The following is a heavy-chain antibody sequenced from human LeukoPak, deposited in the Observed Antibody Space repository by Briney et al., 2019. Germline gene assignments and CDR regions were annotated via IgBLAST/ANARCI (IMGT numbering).Heavy chain of an antibody. CDR1: GYTFTSYG. CDR3: ARGRIVVPSGTYYFDY. D-gene: IGHD2-2*01. J-gene: IGHJ4*02. Sequence: ASVRVSCKASGYTFTSYGISWGQQAPGQGLEWMGWISAYKGNTNYAQKLQGRVTMTTDTSTSTAYMEMRSVRYDDTAVYYCARGRIVVPSGTYYFDYWGQGTLVTVSS. CDR2: ISAYKGNT. V-gene: IGHV1-18*01.